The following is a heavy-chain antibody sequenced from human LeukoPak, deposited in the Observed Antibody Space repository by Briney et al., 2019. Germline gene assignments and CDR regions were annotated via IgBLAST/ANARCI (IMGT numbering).Heavy chain of an antibody. J-gene: IGHJ5*02. CDR1: GGSISSSSYY. CDR3: ARYAGWFDP. Sequence: PSETLSLTCTVSGGSISSSSYYWGWIRQPPGKGLEWIRSIYYSGSTYYNPSLKSRVTISVDTSKNQFSLKLSSVTAADTAVYYCARYAGWFDPWGQGTLVTVSS. CDR2: IYYSGST. V-gene: IGHV4-39*01. D-gene: IGHD2-2*01.